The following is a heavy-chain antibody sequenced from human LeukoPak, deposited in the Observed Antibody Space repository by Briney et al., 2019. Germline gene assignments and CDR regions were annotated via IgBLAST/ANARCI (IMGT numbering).Heavy chain of an antibody. CDR3: ARVVEDYDFWSGYNYYYYYMDV. D-gene: IGHD3-3*01. Sequence: SETLSLTCTVSGGSISSGSYYWGWIRQPAGKGLEWIGRIYTSGSTNYNPSLKCRVTISVDTSKNQFSLKLSSVTAADTAVYYCARVVEDYDFWSGYNYYYYYMDVWGKGTTVTVSS. CDR1: GGSISSGSYY. V-gene: IGHV4-61*02. CDR2: IYTSGST. J-gene: IGHJ6*03.